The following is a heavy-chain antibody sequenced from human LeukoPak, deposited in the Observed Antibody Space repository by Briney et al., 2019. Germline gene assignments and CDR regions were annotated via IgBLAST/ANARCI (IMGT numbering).Heavy chain of an antibody. D-gene: IGHD2-2*01. V-gene: IGHV1-8*03. J-gene: IGHJ5*02. CDR3: ARGKGSSTSCYGGEVYNWFDP. CDR2: MNPNSGNT. CDR1: GYTFTSYD. Sequence: ASVKVSCKASGYTFTSYDINWVRQATGQGLEWMGWMNPNSGNTGYAQKFQGRVTITRNTSISTAYMELSSLRSEDTAVYYCARGKGSSTSCYGGEVYNWFDPWGQGTLVTVSS.